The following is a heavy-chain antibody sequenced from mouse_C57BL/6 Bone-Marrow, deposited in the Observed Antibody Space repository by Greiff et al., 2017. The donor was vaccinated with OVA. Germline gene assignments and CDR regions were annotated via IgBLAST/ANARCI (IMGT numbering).Heavy chain of an antibody. CDR3: TRELRPYYAMDY. CDR2: ISSGGDYI. J-gene: IGHJ4*01. D-gene: IGHD1-1*01. V-gene: IGHV5-9-1*02. Sequence: EVHLVESGEGLVKPGGSLKLSCAASGFTFSSYAMSWVRQTPEKRLEWVAYISSGGDYIYYADTVKGRFTISRDNARNTLYLQMSSLKSEDTAMYYCTRELRPYYAMDYWGQGTSVTVSS. CDR1: GFTFSSYA.